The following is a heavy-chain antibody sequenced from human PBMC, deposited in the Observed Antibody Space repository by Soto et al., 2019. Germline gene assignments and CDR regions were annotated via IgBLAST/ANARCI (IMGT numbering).Heavy chain of an antibody. D-gene: IGHD3-22*01. CDR2: ISYDGSNK. CDR1: GFTFSSYG. CDR3: AKDNHSGVAGGYYWLGYYGMDV. V-gene: IGHV3-30*18. Sequence: GGSLRVSCAASGFTFSSYGMHWVRQAPGKGLEWVAVISYDGSNKYYADSVKGRFTISRDNSKNTLYLQMNSLRAEDTAVYYCAKDNHSGVAGGYYWLGYYGMDVWGQGTTVTVSS. J-gene: IGHJ6*02.